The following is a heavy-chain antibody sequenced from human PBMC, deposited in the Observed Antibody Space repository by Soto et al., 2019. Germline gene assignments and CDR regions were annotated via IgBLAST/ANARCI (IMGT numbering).Heavy chain of an antibody. CDR2: IIPIFGTA. J-gene: IGHJ6*02. V-gene: IGHV1-69*13. D-gene: IGHD3-16*02. CDR3: ARTFISYYYYYGMDV. CDR1: GVTFSSYA. Sequence: SVKVSCKACGVTFSSYAISWVRQAPGQGLEWMGGIIPIFGTANYAQKFQGRVTITADESTSTAYMELSSLRSEDTAVYYCARTFISYYYYYGMDVWGQGTTVTVSS.